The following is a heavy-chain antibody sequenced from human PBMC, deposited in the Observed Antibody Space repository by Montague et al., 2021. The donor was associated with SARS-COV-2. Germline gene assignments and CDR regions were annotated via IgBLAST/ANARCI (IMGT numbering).Heavy chain of an antibody. CDR3: LRAGGFDNRPPV. CDR1: SDSITSTNW. Sequence: SETLSLTCGVSSDSITSTNWWSWVRQPPGKGLECIGDIHHSGGTNYNPFLKRPVTISLDQSKNQFPVELTFVTAADTALYYGLRAGGFDNRPPVWGQGVLVTVSS. D-gene: IGHD5-12*01. J-gene: IGHJ4*02. CDR2: IHHSGGT. V-gene: IGHV4-4*02.